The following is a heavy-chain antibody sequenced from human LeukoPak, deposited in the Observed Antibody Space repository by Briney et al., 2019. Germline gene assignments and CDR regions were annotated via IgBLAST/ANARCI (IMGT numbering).Heavy chain of an antibody. Sequence: GGSLRLSCAPSGFTVSSNYMRWVRQAPGKGLEWGSVIYSGGATFYADSVKGRFTISRDNSKNTLYLQMNSLRAEDTAVYYCAAKVELRSNGPYFNSWGQGTLVTVSS. V-gene: IGHV3-53*01. J-gene: IGHJ4*02. CDR1: GFTVSSNY. CDR2: IYSGGAT. CDR3: AAKVELRSNGPYFNS. D-gene: IGHD1-7*01.